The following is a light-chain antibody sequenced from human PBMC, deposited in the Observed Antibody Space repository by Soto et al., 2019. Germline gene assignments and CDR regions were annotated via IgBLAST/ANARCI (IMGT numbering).Light chain of an antibody. CDR1: QSVLYSSNNRNY. CDR2: WAS. V-gene: IGKV4-1*01. CDR3: QQYYSTPVT. Sequence: DIVMTQSPDSLPVSLGERATINCKSSQSVLYSSNNRNYLAWYQQKPGQPPKLLIYWASTRESGVPDRFSGSGSGTDFTLTISSLQAEDVGVYYCQQYYSTPVTFGQGTKLEIK. J-gene: IGKJ2*01.